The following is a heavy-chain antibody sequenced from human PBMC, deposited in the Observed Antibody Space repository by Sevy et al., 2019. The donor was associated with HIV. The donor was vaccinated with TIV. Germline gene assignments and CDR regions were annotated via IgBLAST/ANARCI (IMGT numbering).Heavy chain of an antibody. Sequence: GGSLRLSCTASGFTFSSAWMSWVRQAPGKGLEWVGRIKSEFDGGAIDYAEPVKGRLSISRQDSKNTVYLQMNSLNTEDTAAYYCITDPAYRGYVEQVINDYFYGMDVWGQGTTVTGSS. J-gene: IGHJ6*02. V-gene: IGHV3-15*01. D-gene: IGHD5-12*01. CDR3: ITDPAYRGYVEQVINDYFYGMDV. CDR1: GFTFSSAW. CDR2: IKSEFDGGAI.